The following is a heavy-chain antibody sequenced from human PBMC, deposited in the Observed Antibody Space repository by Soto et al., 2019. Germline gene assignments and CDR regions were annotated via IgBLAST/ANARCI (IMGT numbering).Heavy chain of an antibody. CDR2: ISAYNGNT. CDR3: ARLFAYERARILEYFQH. CDR1: GYTFTSYG. J-gene: IGHJ1*01. V-gene: IGHV1-18*01. D-gene: IGHD3-3*01. Sequence: ASVKVSCKASGYTFTSYGISWVRQAPGQGLEWMGWISAYNGNTNYAQKLQGRVTMTTDTSTSTAYIELRSLRSDDTAVYYCARLFAYERARILEYFQHWGQGTLVTVSS.